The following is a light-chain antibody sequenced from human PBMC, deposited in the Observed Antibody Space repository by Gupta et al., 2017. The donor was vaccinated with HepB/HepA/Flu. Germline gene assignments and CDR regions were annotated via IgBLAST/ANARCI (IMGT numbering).Light chain of an antibody. V-gene: IGLV2-14*03. CDR3: SSFRTGSTLVV. CDR1: SSDVGGFNS. J-gene: IGLJ2*01. CDR2: DVS. Sequence: QSALTQPASVSGSSGQSITISCPGSSSDVGGFNSVSWYQQYPGRAPKLLIYDVSNRPSGVSYRFSGSKSGNTASLTISGLQAEDDADYYCSSFRTGSTLVVFGGGTKVTVL.